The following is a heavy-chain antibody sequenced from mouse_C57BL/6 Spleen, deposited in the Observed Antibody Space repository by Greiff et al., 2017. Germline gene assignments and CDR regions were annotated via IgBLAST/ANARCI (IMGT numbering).Heavy chain of an antibody. V-gene: IGHV1-78*01. J-gene: IGHJ4*01. CDR3: ARPYGNTYSAMDY. CDR2: IYPSDGST. D-gene: IGHD2-10*02. CDR1: GYTFTDHT. Sequence: VQLQQSDAELVKPGASVKISCKVSGYTFTDHTIHWMKQRPEQGLEWIGYIYPSDGSTKYNEKFKGKATLTADKSSSTAYMQLNSLTSEDSADYFCARPYGNTYSAMDYWGQGTTVTVSS.